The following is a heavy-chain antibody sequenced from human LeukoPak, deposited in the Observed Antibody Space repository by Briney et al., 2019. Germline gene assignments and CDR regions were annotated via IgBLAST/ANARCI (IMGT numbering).Heavy chain of an antibody. Sequence: SETLSLTCTVSGGSISSGGYYWRWIRQHPGKGLEWIGYIYYSGSTYYNPSLKSRVTISVDTSKNQFSLKLSSVTAADTAVYYCARGYGDYGGWFGPWGQGILVTVSS. CDR2: IYYSGST. CDR1: GGSISSGGYY. V-gene: IGHV4-31*03. J-gene: IGHJ5*02. D-gene: IGHD4-17*01. CDR3: ARGYGDYGGWFGP.